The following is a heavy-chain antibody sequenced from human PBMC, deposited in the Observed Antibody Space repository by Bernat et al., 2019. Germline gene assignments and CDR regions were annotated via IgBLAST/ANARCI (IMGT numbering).Heavy chain of an antibody. J-gene: IGHJ4*02. Sequence: EVQLVESGGGLVKPGGSLRLSCAASGFTFSNAWMSWVRQAPGKGLEWVGRIKSKTDGGTSDYAAPVKGRVTISRDDSNNTLYLQMNSLKTDDTAVYYCTTVLPDDYGDDYWGQGTLVTVSS. V-gene: IGHV3-15*01. D-gene: IGHD4-17*01. CDR1: GFTFSNAW. CDR2: IKSKTDGGTS. CDR3: TTVLPDDYGDDY.